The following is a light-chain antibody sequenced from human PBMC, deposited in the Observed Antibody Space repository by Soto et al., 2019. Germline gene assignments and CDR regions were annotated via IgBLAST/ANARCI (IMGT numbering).Light chain of an antibody. CDR3: QQFNSYPLT. J-gene: IGKJ4*01. V-gene: IGKV1-13*02. Sequence: AIQLTQSPSSLSASVGDRVTITCRASQGISSALAWYQQKPGKAPKLLIYDASSLEGGVPSRFSGSRSGTDFTLNISSLQPEDFATYYCQQFNSYPLTFGGGTRVEIK. CDR2: DAS. CDR1: QGISSA.